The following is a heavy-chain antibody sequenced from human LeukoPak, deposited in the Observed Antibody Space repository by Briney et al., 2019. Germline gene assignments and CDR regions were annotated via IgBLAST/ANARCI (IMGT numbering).Heavy chain of an antibody. J-gene: IGHJ4*02. Sequence: ASVRVSCKVSGYSFASFDINWVRQVSGQRLEWVGWMNPHSGNAGYARRFQDRATLTRDTATSTAYMELSSLRSDDTAVYFCARAGGYHFDYWGQGTLVTVSS. CDR2: MNPHSGNA. CDR1: GYSFASFD. V-gene: IGHV1-8*01. D-gene: IGHD6-25*01. CDR3: ARAGGYHFDY.